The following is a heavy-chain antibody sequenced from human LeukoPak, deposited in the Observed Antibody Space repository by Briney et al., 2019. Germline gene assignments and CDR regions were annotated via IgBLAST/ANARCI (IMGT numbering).Heavy chain of an antibody. J-gene: IGHJ4*02. Sequence: SETLSLTCAVYGGSFSGYYWSWIRLPPGKGLEWIGEINHSGSTNYNPSLKSRVTISVDTSKNQFSLKLSSVTAADTAVYYCARGFGSYWRGVYFDYWGQGTLVTVSS. V-gene: IGHV4-34*01. D-gene: IGHD1-26*01. CDR1: GGSFSGYY. CDR2: INHSGST. CDR3: ARGFGSYWRGVYFDY.